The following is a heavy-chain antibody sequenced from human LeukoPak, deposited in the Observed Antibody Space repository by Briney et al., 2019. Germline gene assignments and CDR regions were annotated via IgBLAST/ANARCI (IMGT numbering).Heavy chain of an antibody. Sequence: PSQTLSLTCTVSGGSISSGDYYWSWIRQHPGKGLEWIGNIYYSGSTYYNPSLKSRVTISVDTSKSQFSLKLSSVTAADTAVYYCAREGYDSSYYHYLDYWGQGTLVTVSS. CDR2: IYYSGST. V-gene: IGHV4-31*03. CDR1: GGSISSGDYY. CDR3: AREGYDSSYYHYLDY. D-gene: IGHD3-22*01. J-gene: IGHJ4*02.